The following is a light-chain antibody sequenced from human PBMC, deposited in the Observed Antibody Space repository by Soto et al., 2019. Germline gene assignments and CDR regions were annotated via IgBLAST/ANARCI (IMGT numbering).Light chain of an antibody. J-gene: IGLJ1*01. CDR1: SSDVGAYNY. V-gene: IGLV2-14*01. CDR3: SSYTSNTTPDV. Sequence: QSALTQPASVSGSPGQSIAISCTGTSSDVGAYNYVSWYQQHPGKVPKLVIYDVTNRPSGVSDRFSGSKSGNTASLTISGLQAEDEADYYCSSYTSNTTPDVFVTGTKLTVL. CDR2: DVT.